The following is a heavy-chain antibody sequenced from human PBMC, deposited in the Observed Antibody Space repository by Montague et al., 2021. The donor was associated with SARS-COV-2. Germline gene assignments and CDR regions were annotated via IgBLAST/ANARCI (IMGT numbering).Heavy chain of an antibody. V-gene: IGHV4-39*07. CDR1: GDSISSGGYF. CDR3: ARDGFYYDRSGPSNFDY. CDR2: IYYSGST. D-gene: IGHD3-22*01. J-gene: IGHJ4*02. Sequence: SETLSLTCTVSGDSISSGGYFWGWIRQPPGKALEWIGSIYYSGSTYYNPSLKSRVTMSVDTSANQFSLKLSSVTAADTAVYYCARDGFYYDRSGPSNFDYWGQGTLVTVSS.